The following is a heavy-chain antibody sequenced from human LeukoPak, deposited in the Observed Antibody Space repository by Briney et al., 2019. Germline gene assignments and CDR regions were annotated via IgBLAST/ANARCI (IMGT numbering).Heavy chain of an antibody. J-gene: IGHJ5*02. CDR2: INHSGST. CDR3: ARGRRGGYCSGGSCYSRNNWFDP. Sequence: SSETLSLTCAVYGGSFSGYYWSWIRQPPGKGLEWIGEINHSGSTNYNPSLKSRVTISVDTSKNQFSLKLSSVTAADTAVYYCARGRRGGYCSGGSCYSRNNWFDPWGQGTLVTVSS. D-gene: IGHD2-15*01. CDR1: GGSFSGYY. V-gene: IGHV4-34*01.